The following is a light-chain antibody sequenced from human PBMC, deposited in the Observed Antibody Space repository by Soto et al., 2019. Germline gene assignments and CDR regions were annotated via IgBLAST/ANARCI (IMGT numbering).Light chain of an antibody. J-gene: IGLJ1*01. CDR1: SSDVGSYNR. CDR3: LSFTNSDTHV. Sequence: QSALTQPPSVSGSPGQSVVISCTGTSSDVGSYNRVSWYQQPPGTAPKLMIYDVISRPSGVPDRFSGSKSGNTASLTISGLQPEDEADYYCLSFTNSDTHVFGTGTQLTVL. CDR2: DVI. V-gene: IGLV2-18*02.